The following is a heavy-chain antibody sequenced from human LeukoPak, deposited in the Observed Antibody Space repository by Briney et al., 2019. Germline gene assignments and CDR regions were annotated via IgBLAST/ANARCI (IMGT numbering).Heavy chain of an antibody. CDR3: ARKSSGYYAVFDY. D-gene: IGHD3-22*01. CDR2: IYSGGST. CDR1: GFTVSSNY. J-gene: IGHJ4*02. V-gene: IGHV3-66*01. Sequence: GGSLRLSCAASGFTVSSNYMSWVRQAPGKGLEWASVIYSGGSTYYADSVKGRFTISRDNSKNTLYLQMNSLRAEGTAVYYCARKSSGYYAVFDYWGQGTLVTVSS.